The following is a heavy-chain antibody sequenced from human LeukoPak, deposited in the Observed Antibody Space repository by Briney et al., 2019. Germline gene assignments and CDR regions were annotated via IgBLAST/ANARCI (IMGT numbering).Heavy chain of an antibody. J-gene: IGHJ5*01. V-gene: IGHV4-4*07. D-gene: IGHD1-26*01. CDR3: ARSTIYSGSYHFDS. CDR1: GGSISSYY. Sequence: SETLSLTCTVSGGSISSYYWSWIRQPAGKGLEWIGRIYTSGSTNYNPSLKSRVTMSVDTSKNQFSLKLSSVTAADTAVYYCARSTIYSGSYHFDSWGQGTLVTVSS. CDR2: IYTSGST.